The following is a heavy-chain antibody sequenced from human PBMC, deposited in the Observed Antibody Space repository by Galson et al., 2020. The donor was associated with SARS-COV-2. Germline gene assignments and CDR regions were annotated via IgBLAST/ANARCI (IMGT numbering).Heavy chain of an antibody. CDR3: ARGGGSDRGRYYFSAMDV. D-gene: IGHD3-10*01. J-gene: IGHJ6*02. CDR1: QFNFGNFW. CDR2: IDQNGRER. V-gene: IGHV3-7*03. Sequence: GESLKISCTASQFNFGNFWMNWVRQSPERGLQWVAKIDQNGRERRYEDSVAGRFDISRDNAKNLVYLQLNYLRVEDTAVYFCARGGGSDRGRYYFSAMDVWGQGTALIVS.